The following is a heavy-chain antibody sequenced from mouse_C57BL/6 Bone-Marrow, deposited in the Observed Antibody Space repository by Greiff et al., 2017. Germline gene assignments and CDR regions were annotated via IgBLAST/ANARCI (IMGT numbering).Heavy chain of an antibody. J-gene: IGHJ1*03. CDR1: GFTFSSYT. D-gene: IGHD2-3*01. Sequence: EVKLVESGGGLVKPGGSLKLSCAASGFTFSSYTMSWVRQTPEKRLEWVATISGGGGNTYYPDSVKGRFTISRDNAKNTLYLQMSSLRSDDTALYYCARHGYYSYWYFDVWGTGTTVTVSS. V-gene: IGHV5-9*01. CDR3: ARHGYYSYWYFDV. CDR2: ISGGGGNT.